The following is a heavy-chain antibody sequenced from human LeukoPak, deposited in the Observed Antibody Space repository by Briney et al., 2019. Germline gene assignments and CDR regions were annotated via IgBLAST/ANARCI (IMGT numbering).Heavy chain of an antibody. Sequence: LETLSLTCTVSGGSISSYYWSWIRQPPGKGLEWIGYIYYSGSTNYNPSLKSRVTISVDTSKNQFSLKLSSVTAADTAVYYCARSIYGGNDDAFDIWGQGTMVTVSS. CDR1: GGSISSYY. V-gene: IGHV4-59*08. J-gene: IGHJ3*02. D-gene: IGHD4-23*01. CDR2: IYYSGST. CDR3: ARSIYGGNDDAFDI.